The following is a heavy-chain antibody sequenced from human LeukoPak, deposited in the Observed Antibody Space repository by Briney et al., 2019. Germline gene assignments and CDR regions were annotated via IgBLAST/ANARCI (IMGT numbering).Heavy chain of an antibody. Sequence: SETLSLTFTVSGGAISTYYWSWIRHTPGVGLEWIGYIYYTGSTNYNPSLKSRVTISVDASKNQFSLKLYSVTAADTAVYYCARYHVLNRGVNWFDPWGQGTLVTVSS. CDR1: GGAISTYY. D-gene: IGHD2-2*01. J-gene: IGHJ5*02. V-gene: IGHV4-59*08. CDR3: ARYHVLNRGVNWFDP. CDR2: IYYTGST.